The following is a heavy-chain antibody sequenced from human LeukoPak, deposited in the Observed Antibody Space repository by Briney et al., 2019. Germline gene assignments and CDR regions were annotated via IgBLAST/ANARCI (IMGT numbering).Heavy chain of an antibody. CDR1: GYTFTGYY. Sequence: GASVKVSCKASGYTFTGYYMHWVRQAPGQGLEWMGWINPNSGGTNYAQKFQGRVTMTRDTSISTAYMELRSLRSDDTAVYYCARDNYCDSSGYHSGYWGQGTLVTVSS. CDR2: INPNSGGT. J-gene: IGHJ4*02. D-gene: IGHD3-22*01. V-gene: IGHV1-2*02. CDR3: ARDNYCDSSGYHSGY.